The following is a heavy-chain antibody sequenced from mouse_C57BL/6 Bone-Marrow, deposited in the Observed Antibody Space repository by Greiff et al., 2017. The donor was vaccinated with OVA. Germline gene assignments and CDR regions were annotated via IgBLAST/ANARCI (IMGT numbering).Heavy chain of an antibody. D-gene: IGHD2-1*01. CDR1: GFSLSTFGMG. V-gene: IGHV8-8*01. J-gene: IGHJ3*01. CDR2: IWWDDDK. CDR3: ARIPIYYGIAY. Sequence: QVTLKVSGPGILQPSQSLSLTCSFSGFSLSTFGMGVGWIRQPPGKGLVWLVHIWWDDDKYYNPALKSQLTISKDTSKNQVFLKIANVNTADTATYYCARIPIYYGIAYWGQGTLVTVSA.